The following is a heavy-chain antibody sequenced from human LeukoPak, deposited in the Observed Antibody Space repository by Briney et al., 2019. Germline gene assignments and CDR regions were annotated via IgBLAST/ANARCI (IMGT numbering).Heavy chain of an antibody. V-gene: IGHV5-51*01. CDR2: IYPGDSDT. CDR1: GYSFTSYW. Sequence: GESLKISCKGSGYSFTSYWIGWVRQMPGKGLEWVGIIYPGDSDTRYSPSFQGQVTISADKSISTAYLQWSSLKASDTAIHYCARFSGDNAFDIWGQGTMVTVSS. CDR3: ARFSGDNAFDI. J-gene: IGHJ3*02. D-gene: IGHD2-21*02.